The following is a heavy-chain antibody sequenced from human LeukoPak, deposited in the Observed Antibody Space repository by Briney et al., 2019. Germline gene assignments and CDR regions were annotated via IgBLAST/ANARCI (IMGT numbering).Heavy chain of an antibody. D-gene: IGHD5-18*01. V-gene: IGHV4-39*07. J-gene: IGHJ4*02. CDR3: AIRRGYSYGYNY. CDR1: GGSISSSSYY. CDR2: IYYSGST. Sequence: KPSETLSLTCTVSGGSISSSSYYWGWIRQPPGKGLEWIGSIYYSGSTYYNPSLKSRVTISVDTSKNQFSLKLSSVTAADTAVYYCAIRRGYSYGYNYWGQGTLVTVSS.